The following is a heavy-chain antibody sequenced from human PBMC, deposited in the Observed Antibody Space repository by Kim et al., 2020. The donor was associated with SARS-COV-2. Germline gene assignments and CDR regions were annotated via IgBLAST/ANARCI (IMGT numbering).Heavy chain of an antibody. CDR1: GGTFSSYA. V-gene: IGHV1-69*04. CDR2: IIPILGIA. J-gene: IGHJ5*02. CDR3: ASGLPSPYQLLFWFDP. D-gene: IGHD2-2*01. Sequence: SVKVSCKASGGTFSSYAISWVRQAPGQGLEWMGRIIPILGIANYAQKFQGRVTITADKSTSTAYMELSSLRSEDTAVYYCASGLPSPYQLLFWFDPWGQGTLVTVSS.